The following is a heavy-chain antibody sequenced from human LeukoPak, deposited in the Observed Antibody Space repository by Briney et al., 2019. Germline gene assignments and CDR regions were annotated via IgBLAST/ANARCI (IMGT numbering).Heavy chain of an antibody. D-gene: IGHD2-21*01. Sequence: GGSLRLSCAASGFTFSDYYMSWIRQAPGKGLEWVSYISSSGSTIYYADSVKGRFTISRDNSKNTLYLQMNSLRAEDTALYYCAKPGEASNYYFDYWGQGALVTVSS. CDR3: AKPGEASNYYFDY. V-gene: IGHV3-11*01. CDR1: GFTFSDYY. CDR2: ISSSGSTI. J-gene: IGHJ4*02.